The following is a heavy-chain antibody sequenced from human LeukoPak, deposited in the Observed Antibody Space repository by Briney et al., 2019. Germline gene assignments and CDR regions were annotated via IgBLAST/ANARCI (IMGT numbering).Heavy chain of an antibody. CDR2: ISGSGGST. Sequence: RGSLRLSCAASGFTLSSYVMTWVRQAPGKGLEWVSAISGSGGSTYYADSVKGRFTISRDNSKNTLYLQMNSLRAEDTAVYYCAKDLGYSSGWYPGWAFDIWGQGTMVTVSS. CDR3: AKDLGYSSGWYPGWAFDI. CDR1: GFTLSSYV. J-gene: IGHJ3*02. D-gene: IGHD6-19*01. V-gene: IGHV3-23*01.